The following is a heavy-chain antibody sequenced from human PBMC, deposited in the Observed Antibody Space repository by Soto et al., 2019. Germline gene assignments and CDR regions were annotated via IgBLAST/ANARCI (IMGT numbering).Heavy chain of an antibody. V-gene: IGHV4-4*02. J-gene: IGHJ6*03. CDR3: ARDRKGAAAAKPPYYMDV. CDR1: SGSISSSNW. D-gene: IGHD2-2*02. CDR2: IYHSGST. Sequence: PSETLSLTCAVSSGSISSSNWWSWVRQPPGKGLEWIGEIYHSGSTNYNPSLKSRVTISVDKSKNQFSLKLSSVTAADTAVYYCARDRKGAAAAKPPYYMDVWGKGTTVTVSS.